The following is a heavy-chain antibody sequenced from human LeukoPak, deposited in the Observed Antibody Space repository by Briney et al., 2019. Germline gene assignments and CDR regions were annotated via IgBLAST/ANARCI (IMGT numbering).Heavy chain of an antibody. Sequence: GSSVKVSCKASGGTFSSYAISWVRQAPGQGLEWMGGIIPIFGTANYAQKFQGRVTITTDGSTSTAYMELSSLRSEDTAVYYCARSGIAARDAFDIWGQGTMVTVSS. CDR1: GGTFSSYA. CDR3: ARSGIAARDAFDI. CDR2: IIPIFGTA. V-gene: IGHV1-69*05. J-gene: IGHJ3*02. D-gene: IGHD6-6*01.